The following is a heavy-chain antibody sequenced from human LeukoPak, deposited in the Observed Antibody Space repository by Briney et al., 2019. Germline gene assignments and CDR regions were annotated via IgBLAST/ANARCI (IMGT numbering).Heavy chain of an antibody. CDR3: ARAFFGSGSYYGADYYYYYMDL. J-gene: IGHJ6*03. CDR1: GGSISSSAYY. Sequence: PSETLSLTCTVSGGSISSSAYYWGWIRQPPGKGLEWIGTIYYSGSAYYNPSLKSRVTVSIDTSKNQFSLKLSSVTAADTAVYYCARAFFGSGSYYGADYYYYYMDLWGKGTTVTVSS. CDR2: IYYSGSA. D-gene: IGHD3-10*01. V-gene: IGHV4-39*07.